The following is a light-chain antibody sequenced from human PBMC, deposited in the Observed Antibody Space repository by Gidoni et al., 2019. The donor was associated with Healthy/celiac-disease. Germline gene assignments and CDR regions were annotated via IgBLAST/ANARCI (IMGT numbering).Light chain of an antibody. Sequence: DIQLTQSLSFLSASVGARVTITCRVSQGISSYLAWYQQKPGKAPKLLIYAASTLQSGVPSRFSGSGSGTEFTLTISSLQPEDFATYYCQQLDSYPWTFGQXTKVEIK. J-gene: IGKJ1*01. CDR1: QGISSY. V-gene: IGKV1-9*01. CDR3: QQLDSYPWT. CDR2: AAS.